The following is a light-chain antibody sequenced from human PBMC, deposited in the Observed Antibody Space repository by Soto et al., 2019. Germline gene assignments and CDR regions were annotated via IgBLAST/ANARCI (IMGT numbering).Light chain of an antibody. CDR3: QQYSTFWT. V-gene: IGKV1-5*01. J-gene: IGKJ1*01. CDR1: QTISGW. CDR2: DAS. Sequence: DIQMTQSPSTLSASVGDTVTITCRASQTISGWLAWYQQRPGKAPNLLIFDASTLESGVPSRFSGSGSGTTFTLTISSLQLEDFATYYCQQYSTFWTFGQGTKVDIK.